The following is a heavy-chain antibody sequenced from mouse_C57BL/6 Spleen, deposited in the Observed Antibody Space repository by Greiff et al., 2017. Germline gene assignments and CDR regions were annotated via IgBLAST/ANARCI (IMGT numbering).Heavy chain of an antibody. V-gene: IGHV1-55*01. CDR2: IYPGSGST. J-gene: IGHJ3*01. D-gene: IGHD1-1*01. CDR3: ARRTVVATEGFAY. Sequence: VQLQQPGAELVKPGASVKMSCKASGYTFTSYWITWVKQRPGQGLEWIGDIYPGSGSTNYNEKFKSKATLTVDTSSSTAYMQLSSLTSEDSAVYYCARRTVVATEGFAYWGQGTLVTVSA. CDR1: GYTFTSYW.